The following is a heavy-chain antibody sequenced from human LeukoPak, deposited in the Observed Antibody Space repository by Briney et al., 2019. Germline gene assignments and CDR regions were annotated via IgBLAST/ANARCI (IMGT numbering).Heavy chain of an antibody. CDR3: ARHPNYYDSSGYYYPDY. V-gene: IGHV5-51*01. D-gene: IGHD3-22*01. CDR1: GYSFTSYW. J-gene: IGHJ4*02. Sequence: GESLKISCKGSGYSFTSYWIGWVRQMPGEGLEWMGIIYPGDSDTRYSPSFQGQVTISADKSISTAYLQWSSLKASDTAMYYCARHPNYYDSSGYYYPDYWGQGTLVTVSS. CDR2: IYPGDSDT.